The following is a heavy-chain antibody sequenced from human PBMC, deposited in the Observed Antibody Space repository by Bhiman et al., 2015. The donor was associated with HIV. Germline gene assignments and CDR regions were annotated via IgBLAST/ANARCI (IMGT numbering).Heavy chain of an antibody. V-gene: IGHV3-9*01. CDR1: GFIFDDYA. Sequence: VQLVESGGGLVKPGRSLRLSCAASGFIFDDYAMHWVRQAPGKGPEWVAGISWNSAKIEYADSVEGRFTISRDNAKNALHLQMNSLRPEDTALYYCVKWGGQCSNGQCRYGLDVWGQGTTVTVFS. CDR3: VKWGGQCSNGQCRYGLDV. J-gene: IGHJ6*02. CDR2: ISWNSAKI. D-gene: IGHD2-8*01.